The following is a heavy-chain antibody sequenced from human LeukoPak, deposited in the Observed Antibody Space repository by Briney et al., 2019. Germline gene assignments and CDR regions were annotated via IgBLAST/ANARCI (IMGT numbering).Heavy chain of an antibody. Sequence: GASVKVSCKASGGTFSSYAMSWVRQAPGKGLEWVSAISGSGGSTYYADSVKGRFTISRDNSKNTLYLQMNSLRAEDTAVYYCFTPDIVVVPGGYYYGMDVWGQGTTVTVSS. CDR1: GGTFSSYA. V-gene: IGHV3-23*01. CDR3: FTPDIVVVPGGYYYGMDV. CDR2: ISGSGGST. D-gene: IGHD2-2*01. J-gene: IGHJ6*02.